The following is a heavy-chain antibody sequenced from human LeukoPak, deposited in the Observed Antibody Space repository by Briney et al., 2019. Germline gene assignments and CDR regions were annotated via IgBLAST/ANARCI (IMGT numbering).Heavy chain of an antibody. J-gene: IGHJ3*02. D-gene: IGHD3-22*01. Sequence: PSETLSLTCTVSGGSIRSTSYYWGWIRQPPGKGLEWIGNIYYSGSTYYNPSLKSRVTISVDTSKNQFSLKLSSVTAADTAVYYCASTFPLYYYDSSGYYYAFDIWGQGTMVTVSS. CDR1: GGSIRSTSYY. V-gene: IGHV4-39*01. CDR2: IYYSGST. CDR3: ASTFPLYYYDSSGYYYAFDI.